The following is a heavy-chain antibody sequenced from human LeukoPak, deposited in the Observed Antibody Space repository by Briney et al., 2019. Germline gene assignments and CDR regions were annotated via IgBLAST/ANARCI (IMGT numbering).Heavy chain of an antibody. V-gene: IGHV3-23*01. Sequence: GGSLRLSCAASGFTFSSYAMSWVRQAPGKGLEWVSAISGSGGSTYYADSVKGRFTISRDNSKNTLYLEMNSLRAEDTAVYYCAKVRETRYSSSWYYFDYWGQGTLVTVSS. CDR3: AKVRETRYSSSWYYFDY. CDR1: GFTFSSYA. CDR2: ISGSGGST. J-gene: IGHJ4*02. D-gene: IGHD6-13*01.